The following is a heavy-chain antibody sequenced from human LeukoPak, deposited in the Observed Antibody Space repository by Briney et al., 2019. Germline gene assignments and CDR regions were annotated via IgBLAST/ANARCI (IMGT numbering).Heavy chain of an antibody. J-gene: IGHJ6*03. V-gene: IGHV4-39*01. CDR1: GGSISSSSYY. CDR2: IYYSGST. Sequence: SETLSLTCTVSGGSISSSSYYWGWIRQPPGKGLEWIGSIYYSGSTYYNPSLKSRVTISVDTSKNQFSLKLSSVTAADTAVYYCARGLKQLVLDYYYMDVWGKGTTVTVSS. D-gene: IGHD6-6*01. CDR3: ARGLKQLVLDYYYMDV.